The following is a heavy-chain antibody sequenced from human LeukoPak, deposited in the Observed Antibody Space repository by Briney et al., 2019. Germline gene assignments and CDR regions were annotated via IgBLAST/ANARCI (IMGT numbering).Heavy chain of an antibody. CDR1: GGSINRYY. Sequence: SETLSLTCTVSGGSINRYYWSWIRQPPGKGLEWIGYIYSSGNTNYNPSLKSRVNISLDTSKNQFSLKLSSVAAADTAVYYCARHPSYSGYTWFDPWGQGTRVTVSS. J-gene: IGHJ5*02. CDR2: IYSSGNT. V-gene: IGHV4-59*08. CDR3: ARHPSYSGYTWFDP. D-gene: IGHD5-12*01.